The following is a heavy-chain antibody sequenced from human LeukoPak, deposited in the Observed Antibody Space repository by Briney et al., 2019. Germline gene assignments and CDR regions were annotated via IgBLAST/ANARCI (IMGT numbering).Heavy chain of an antibody. D-gene: IGHD4-11*01. V-gene: IGHV1-18*01. CDR2: ISAYNGNT. Sequence: ASVKVSCKASGYTFTSYGISWVRQAPGQGLEWMGWISAYNGNTNYAQKFQGRVTMTRDTSTSTVYMELSSLRSEDTAVYYCARVGGPGHVTATVYTAQLGYWGQGTLVTVSS. CDR3: ARVGGPGHVTATVYTAQLGY. CDR1: GYTFTSYG. J-gene: IGHJ4*02.